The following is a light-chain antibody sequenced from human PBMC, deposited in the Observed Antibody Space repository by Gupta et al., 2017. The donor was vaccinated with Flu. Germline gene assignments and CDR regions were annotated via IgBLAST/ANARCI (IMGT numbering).Light chain of an antibody. CDR2: KAS. V-gene: IGKV1-5*03. Sequence: PSTLSASVGDRVTITCRASQSISTWLALYQQKPGKATKLLIYKASSLESGVPSRFSGSGSGTEFTLTVSSLQPDDFATYYCLQDIDYMYTCGQGTKMEIK. J-gene: IGKJ2*01. CDR3: LQDIDYMYT. CDR1: QSISTW.